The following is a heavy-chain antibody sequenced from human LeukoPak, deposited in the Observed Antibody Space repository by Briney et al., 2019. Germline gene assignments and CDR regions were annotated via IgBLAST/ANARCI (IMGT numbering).Heavy chain of an antibody. CDR2: INPSGGFT. V-gene: IGHV1-46*01. D-gene: IGHD2-15*01. CDR1: GYSFSTHW. J-gene: IGHJ6*03. Sequence: GASVKVSCKASGYSFSTHWMHWVRQAPGQGLEWMGIINPSGGFTSYAQKLQGRVTMTTDTSTSTAYMELRSLRSDDTAVYYCARDWGLRLRGRNHYYLDVWGKGTTVTVSS. CDR3: ARDWGLRLRGRNHYYLDV.